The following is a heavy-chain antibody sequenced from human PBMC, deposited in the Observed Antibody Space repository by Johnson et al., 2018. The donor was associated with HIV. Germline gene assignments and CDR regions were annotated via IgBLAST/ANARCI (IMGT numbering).Heavy chain of an antibody. CDR3: ARDWEGYAFDI. D-gene: IGHD1-26*01. CDR1: GFTFSSYG. V-gene: IGHV3-30*02. J-gene: IGHJ3*02. CDR2: LRYDENKK. Sequence: QVQLVESGGGLVQPWGSLRLSCAASGFTFSSYGMHWVRQAPGKGLEWLAFLRYDENKKVYADSVKGRFTISRDNSKSTLDLQMNRLRAQDTAVYYCARDWEGYAFDIWGQGTMVTVSS.